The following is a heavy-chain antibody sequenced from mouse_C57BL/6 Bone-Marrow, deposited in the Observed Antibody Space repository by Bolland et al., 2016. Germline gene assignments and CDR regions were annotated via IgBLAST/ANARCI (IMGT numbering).Heavy chain of an antibody. CDR2: INPNNGGT. CDR3: ARGNAMDY. V-gene: IGHV1-26*01. Sequence: INPNNGGTSYNQKFKGKATLTVDKSSSTAYMELRSLTSEDSAVYYCARGNAMDYWGQGTS. J-gene: IGHJ4*01.